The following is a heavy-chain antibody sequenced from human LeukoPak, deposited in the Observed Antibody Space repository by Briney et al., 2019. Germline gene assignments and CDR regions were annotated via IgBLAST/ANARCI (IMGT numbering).Heavy chain of an antibody. V-gene: IGHV3-23*01. CDR3: AKGSGWYYFDY. Sequence: GGSLRLSCVASGFTFSSYAMSWVRQAPGKGLEWVSAIGGSGGSTYYADSVKGRFTISRDNSKNTLYLQMNSLRAEDTAVYYCAKGSGWYYFDYWGQGTLVTVSS. J-gene: IGHJ4*02. D-gene: IGHD6-19*01. CDR2: IGGSGGST. CDR1: GFTFSSYA.